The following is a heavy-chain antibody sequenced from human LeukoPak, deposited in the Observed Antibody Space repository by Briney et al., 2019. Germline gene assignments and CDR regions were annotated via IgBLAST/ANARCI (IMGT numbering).Heavy chain of an antibody. V-gene: IGHV3-9*01. Sequence: GGSLRLSCAASGFTFDDYAMHWVRQAPGKGLEWVSGISWNSGSIGYADSVKGRFTISRDNAKNSLYLQMNSLRAEDTALYYCAKDFTYSGSSGGVFDIWGQGTMVTVSS. CDR2: ISWNSGSI. J-gene: IGHJ3*02. CDR1: GFTFDDYA. CDR3: AKDFTYSGSSGGVFDI. D-gene: IGHD6-6*01.